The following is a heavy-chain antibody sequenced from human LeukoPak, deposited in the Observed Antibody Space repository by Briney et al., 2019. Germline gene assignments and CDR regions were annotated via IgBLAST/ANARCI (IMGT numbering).Heavy chain of an antibody. Sequence: GRSLRLSCAASGFTFDDYAMHWVRQAPGKGLEWVSGISGNSGSIGYADSVKGRFTISRDNAKNSLYLQMNSLRAEDTALYYCAKAGYCSSTSCYDPWLYGDYGPYYFDYWGQGTLVTVSS. D-gene: IGHD2-2*01. CDR2: ISGNSGSI. J-gene: IGHJ4*02. CDR1: GFTFDDYA. CDR3: AKAGYCSSTSCYDPWLYGDYGPYYFDY. V-gene: IGHV3-9*01.